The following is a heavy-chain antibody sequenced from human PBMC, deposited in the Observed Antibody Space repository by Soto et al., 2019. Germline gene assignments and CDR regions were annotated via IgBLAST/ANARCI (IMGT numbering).Heavy chain of an antibody. CDR1: GYTFTSYA. D-gene: IGHD3-22*01. V-gene: IGHV1-3*01. CDR3: AREYDSSGYFFDY. CDR2: INAGNGNT. J-gene: IGHJ4*02. Sequence: ASVKVSCKASGYTFTSYAIHWVRQAPGQSLEWMGCINAGNGNTKYSQNFQGRVTITRDTSVSTAYMELSSLRSEDTAVYYCAREYDSSGYFFDYWGQGTLDTVSS.